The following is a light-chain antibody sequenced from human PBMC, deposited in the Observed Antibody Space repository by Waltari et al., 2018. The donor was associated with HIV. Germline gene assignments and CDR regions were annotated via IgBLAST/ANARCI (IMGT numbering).Light chain of an antibody. J-gene: IGKJ1*01. V-gene: IGKV3-15*01. CDR3: QQYNSWPRT. CDR2: DAS. CDR1: QHVSSN. Sequence: EIVMTQSPATLSVSPGERGTLSCRTSQHVSSNLAWYQHKPGQAPRLRIYDASKRATGIPGSFSGSGSGTDFTLTISSLQSEDFAVYYCQQYNSWPRTFGQGTKVEIK.